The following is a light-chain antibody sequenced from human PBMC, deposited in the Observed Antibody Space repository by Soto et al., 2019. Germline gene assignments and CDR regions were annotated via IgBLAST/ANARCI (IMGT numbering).Light chain of an antibody. CDR3: SSYAGSNNFV. Sequence: QSALTQPPSASGSPGQSVTISCTGTSSDVGGYNYVSWYQQHPSKAPKLMIYEVSKWPSGVPDRFSGSKSGNTASLTVSGLQAEDEAEYYCSSYAGSNNFVFGTGTKLTVL. CDR2: EVS. J-gene: IGLJ1*01. CDR1: SSDVGGYNY. V-gene: IGLV2-8*01.